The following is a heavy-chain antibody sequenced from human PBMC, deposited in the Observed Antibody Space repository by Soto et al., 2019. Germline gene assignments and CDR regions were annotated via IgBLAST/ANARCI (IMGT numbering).Heavy chain of an antibody. CDR3: ARGTYYDFWSGYGSPDYYGMDV. D-gene: IGHD3-3*01. CDR1: GFTFSSYS. Sequence: GSLRLSCAASGFTFSSYSMNWVRQAPGKGLEWVSYISSSSSTIYYADSVKGRFTISRGNAKNSLYLQMNSLRDEDTAVYYCARGTYYDFWSGYGSPDYYGMDVWGQGTTVTVSS. J-gene: IGHJ6*02. CDR2: ISSSSSTI. V-gene: IGHV3-48*02.